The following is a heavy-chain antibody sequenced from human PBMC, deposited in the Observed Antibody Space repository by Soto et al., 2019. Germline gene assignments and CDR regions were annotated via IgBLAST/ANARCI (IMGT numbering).Heavy chain of an antibody. CDR2: ISAYNGNT. V-gene: IGHV1-18*01. D-gene: IGHD5-12*01. J-gene: IGHJ4*02. CDR1: GYTFTSYG. CDR3: ARATRSGSPHFDH. Sequence: ASVKVSCKASGYTFTSYGISWVRQAPGQGLEWMGWISAYNGNTNYAQKFLGRVTMTTDTSTSTAYMELRSLRSDDTAVYYCARATRSGSPHFDHWGQGTLVTVSS.